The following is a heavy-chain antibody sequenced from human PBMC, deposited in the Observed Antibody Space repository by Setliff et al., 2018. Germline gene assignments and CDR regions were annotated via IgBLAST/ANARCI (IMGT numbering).Heavy chain of an antibody. Sequence: SLRLSCAASGFTFSDYYMSWIRQAPGKGLEWVSYISHGGNNIDYADSVKGRFTISRDNSKNTLYLQMNSLRAEDTAVYYCAGLTASREVYYYYGMDVWGQGATVTVSS. V-gene: IGHV3-11*01. CDR2: ISHGGNNI. J-gene: IGHJ6*02. CDR1: GFTFSDYY. D-gene: IGHD1-26*01. CDR3: AGLTASREVYYYYGMDV.